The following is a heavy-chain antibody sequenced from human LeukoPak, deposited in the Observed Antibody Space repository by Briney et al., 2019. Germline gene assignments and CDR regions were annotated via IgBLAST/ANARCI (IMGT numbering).Heavy chain of an antibody. D-gene: IGHD5-12*01. V-gene: IGHV3-33*01. CDR3: ASHGGL. CDR1: GFSFSSYG. Sequence: PGRSLRLSCAASGFSFSSYGMHWVRQAPGKGLEWVAVICSDGSNKNYADSVKGRFTISRDNSKNMLYLQMNSLRVEDTALYYCASHGGLWGQGTLVTVSS. J-gene: IGHJ4*02. CDR2: ICSDGSNK.